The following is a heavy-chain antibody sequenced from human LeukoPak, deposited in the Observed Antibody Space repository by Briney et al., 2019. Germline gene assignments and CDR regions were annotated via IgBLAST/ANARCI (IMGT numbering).Heavy chain of an antibody. V-gene: IGHV3-66*01. CDR1: GFTVSSNY. Sequence: GGSLRLSCAASGFTVSSNYMSWVRQAPGKGLEWVSVIYSGGSTYYADSVKGRFTISRDNSKNTLYLQMNSLRAEDTAVYYCARDRGPDSSGYCFGYWGQGTLVTVSS. CDR3: ARDRGPDSSGYCFGY. D-gene: IGHD3-22*01. CDR2: IYSGGST. J-gene: IGHJ4*02.